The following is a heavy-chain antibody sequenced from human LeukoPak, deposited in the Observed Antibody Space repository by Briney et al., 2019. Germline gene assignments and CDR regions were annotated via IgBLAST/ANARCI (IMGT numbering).Heavy chain of an antibody. CDR1: GFTFSSYR. V-gene: IGHV3-7*03. CDR2: INHNGNVN. D-gene: IGHD3-16*01. J-gene: IGHJ6*02. CDR3: ARGGGLDV. Sequence: GGSLRLSCAASGFTFSSYRMNWARPAPGKGLEWVASINHNGNVNYYVDSVKGRFTISRDNAKNSLYLQMSNLRAEDTAVYFCARGGGLDVWGQGATVTVSS.